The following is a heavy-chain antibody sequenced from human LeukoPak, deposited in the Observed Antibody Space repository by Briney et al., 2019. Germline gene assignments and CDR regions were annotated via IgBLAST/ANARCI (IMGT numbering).Heavy chain of an antibody. V-gene: IGHV1-69*01. CDR3: AREGYCSSTSCYQDY. J-gene: IGHJ4*02. Sequence: TVKVSCKASGGTFSSYAISWVRQAPGQGLEWMGGIIPIFGTANYAQKFQGRVTITADESTSTAYMELSSLRSEDTAVYYCAREGYCSSTSCYQDYWGQGTLVTVSS. CDR1: GGTFSSYA. D-gene: IGHD2-2*01. CDR2: IIPIFGTA.